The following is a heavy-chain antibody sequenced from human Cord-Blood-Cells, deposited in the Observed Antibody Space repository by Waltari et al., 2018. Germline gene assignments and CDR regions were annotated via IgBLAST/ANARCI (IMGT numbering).Heavy chain of an antibody. D-gene: IGHD2-2*01. V-gene: IGHV4-39*01. CDR3: ARLSRPVVPAAEGLDY. CDR2: IYYSGST. J-gene: IGHJ4*02. Sequence: QLQLQESGPGLVKPSEPLSLTCTVSGGSIRSSSYYWGWIRQPPGKGLELIGSIYYSGSTYYNPSLKSRVTRSVDTSKNQFSLKLSSVTAADTAVYYCARLSRPVVPAAEGLDYWGQGTLVTVSS. CDR1: GGSIRSSSYY.